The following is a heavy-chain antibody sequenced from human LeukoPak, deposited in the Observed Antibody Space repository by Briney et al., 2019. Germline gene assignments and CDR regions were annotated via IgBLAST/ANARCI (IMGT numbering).Heavy chain of an antibody. CDR2: ISGSGGST. V-gene: IGHV3-23*01. D-gene: IGHD3-3*01. J-gene: IGHJ4*02. CDR1: GFTFSSYA. Sequence: GGSLRLSCAASGFTFSSYAMSWVRQAPGKGLEWVSAISGSGGSTDYADSVKGRFTISRDNSKNTLYLQMNSLRAEDTAVYYCAKDLVPYDFWSGFDYWGQGTLVTVSS. CDR3: AKDLVPYDFWSGFDY.